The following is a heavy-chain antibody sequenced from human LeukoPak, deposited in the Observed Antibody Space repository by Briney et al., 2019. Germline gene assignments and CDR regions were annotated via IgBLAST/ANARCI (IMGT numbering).Heavy chain of an antibody. V-gene: IGHV4-39*01. CDR2: IYYSGST. D-gene: IGHD3-22*01. J-gene: IGHJ4*02. Sequence: ASETLSLTCTVSGGSISSSSYYWGWIRQPPGKGLEWIGSIYYSGSTYYNPSLKSRVTISVDTSKNQFSLNLNSVTAADTAVYYCASLDYYDSSGFDYWGQGTLVTVSS. CDR3: ASLDYYDSSGFDY. CDR1: GGSISSSSYY.